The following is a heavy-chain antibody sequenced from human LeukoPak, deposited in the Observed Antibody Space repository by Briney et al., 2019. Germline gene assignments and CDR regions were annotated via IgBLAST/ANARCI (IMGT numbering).Heavy chain of an antibody. Sequence: APLKLCCKVSGYPVTASLVTSGRQAPGKGLEWMGGFDPEDGETIYAQKFQGRVIMTEDTSTDTAYMELSSLRSEDTAVYYCATARVYYYYMDVWGKGTTVTVSS. CDR2: FDPEDGET. J-gene: IGHJ6*03. CDR1: GYPVTASL. D-gene: IGHD6-13*01. V-gene: IGHV1-24*01. CDR3: ATARVYYYYMDV.